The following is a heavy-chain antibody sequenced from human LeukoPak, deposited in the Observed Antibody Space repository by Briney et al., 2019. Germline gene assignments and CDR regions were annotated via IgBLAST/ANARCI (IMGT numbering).Heavy chain of an antibody. CDR1: GYSFSTYG. Sequence: GASVTVSCKASGYSFSTYGLTWVRQAPGQGLEWMGWISGHNGDTKYAQQFQGRLTLTIDTSTSTAYMELWTLRSDDTAMYYCARHSGRGWPEEDLDLWGRGTLVTV. J-gene: IGHJ2*01. V-gene: IGHV1-18*01. CDR2: ISGHNGDT. D-gene: IGHD6-19*01. CDR3: ARHSGRGWPEEDLDL.